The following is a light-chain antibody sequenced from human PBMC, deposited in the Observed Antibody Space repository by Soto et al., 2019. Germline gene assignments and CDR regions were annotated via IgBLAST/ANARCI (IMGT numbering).Light chain of an antibody. J-gene: IGKJ1*01. CDR1: QSVSDD. V-gene: IGKV3D-15*01. Sequence: EIVLTQSPGTLSLSPGERATLSCRASQSVSDDLAWYQQKPGQAPRLLIYGVSNRATGIPDRFSGSGSGTDFTLTISSLQPEDFAVYYCQQYSNWPRTFGQGTKV. CDR2: GVS. CDR3: QQYSNWPRT.